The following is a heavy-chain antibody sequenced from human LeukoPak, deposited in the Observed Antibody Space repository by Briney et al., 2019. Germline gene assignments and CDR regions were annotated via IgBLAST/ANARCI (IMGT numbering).Heavy chain of an antibody. CDR3: ARASTYGSGSYAYYFDY. CDR2: IYYSGST. CDR1: GGSISSSSYY. J-gene: IGHJ4*02. V-gene: IGHV4-39*07. Sequence: PSETLSLTCTVSGGSISSSSYYWGWIRQPPGKGLEWIGSIYYSGSTYYNPSLKSRVTISVDTSKNQFSLKLSSVTAADTAVYYCARASTYGSGSYAYYFDYWGQGTPVTVSS. D-gene: IGHD3-10*01.